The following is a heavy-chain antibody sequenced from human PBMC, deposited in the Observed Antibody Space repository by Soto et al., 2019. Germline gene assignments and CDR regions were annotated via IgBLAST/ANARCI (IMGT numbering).Heavy chain of an antibody. V-gene: IGHV1-18*01. CDR2: ISTYNGNT. CDR1: GCTFSSHG. CDR3: ARSGNWNYASDS. D-gene: IGHD1-7*01. J-gene: IGHJ4*02. Sequence: ASVKVSCKASGCTFSSHGVTWVRQAPGQGLEWMGWISTYNGNTNYEQKIQDRVTMTTDTSTNTAYMEMRSLRSDDTAVYYCARSGNWNYASDSWGQGTLVTVSS.